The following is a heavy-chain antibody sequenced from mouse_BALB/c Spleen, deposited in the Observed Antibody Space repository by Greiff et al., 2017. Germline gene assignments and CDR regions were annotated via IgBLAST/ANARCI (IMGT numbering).Heavy chain of an antibody. CDR3: ARRNYYGSSYDY. V-gene: IGHV1-54*01. CDR1: GYAFTNYL. J-gene: IGHJ2*01. Sequence: QVHVKQSGAELVRPGTSVKVSCKASGYAFTNYLIEWVKQRPGQGLEWIGVINPGSGGTNYNEKFKGKATLTADKSSSTAYMQLSSLTSDDSAVYFCARRNYYGSSYDYWGQGTTLTVSS. D-gene: IGHD1-1*01. CDR2: INPGSGGT.